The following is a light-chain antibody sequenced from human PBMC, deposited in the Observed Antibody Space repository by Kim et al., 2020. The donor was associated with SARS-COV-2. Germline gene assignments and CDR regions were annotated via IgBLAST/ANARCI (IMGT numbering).Light chain of an antibody. CDR1: QSVSTY. CDR3: QQRSNWLPVT. Sequence: SPGERATLSCRASQSVSTYLAWYQQKPGQAPRLVIYDASNRATGTPARFSGSGSGTDFTLTINSLEPEDFAIYYCQQRSNWLPVTFGQGTRLEIK. CDR2: DAS. V-gene: IGKV3-11*01. J-gene: IGKJ5*01.